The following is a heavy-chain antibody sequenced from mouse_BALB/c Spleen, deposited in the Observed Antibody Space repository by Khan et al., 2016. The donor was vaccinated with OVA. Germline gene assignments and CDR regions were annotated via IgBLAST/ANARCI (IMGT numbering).Heavy chain of an antibody. V-gene: IGHV5-6*01. CDR3: ARHLTRSFAY. D-gene: IGHD1-3*01. Sequence: EVQLQESGGDLVKPGGSLKLSCAASGFTFSNYGMSWVRQIPDKRLEWVATINSDGTYTYYPDSVKGRFTISRNNAKNTLYLEMSSLKSEDTAIYFCARHLTRSFAYWGQGTLVTVSA. CDR2: INSDGTYT. CDR1: GFTFSNYG. J-gene: IGHJ3*01.